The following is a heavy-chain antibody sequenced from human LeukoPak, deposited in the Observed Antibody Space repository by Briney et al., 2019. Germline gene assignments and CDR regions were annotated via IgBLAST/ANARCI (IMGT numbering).Heavy chain of an antibody. CDR2: LTGSGDNT. CDR1: GFTFRNYA. V-gene: IGHV3-23*01. Sequence: PGGSLRLSCAASGFTFRNYAMTWVRQAPGKGLEWVSALTGSGDNTYYADSVKGRFTISRDNSKNTLFLQTTSLRAEDTALYYCARDSAVADYWGQGTLVTVSS. J-gene: IGHJ4*02. CDR3: ARDSAVADY. D-gene: IGHD4-23*01.